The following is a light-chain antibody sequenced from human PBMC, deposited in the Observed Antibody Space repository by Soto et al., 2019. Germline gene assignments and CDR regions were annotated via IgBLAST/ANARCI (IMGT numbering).Light chain of an antibody. CDR2: KAS. CDR3: QQYKSHSGYT. V-gene: IGKV1-5*03. J-gene: IGKJ2*01. CDR1: QSISSW. Sequence: DIQMTQSPSTLSASVGDRVTITCRASQSISSWLAWYQQRPGKAPKLLIYKASTLESGVPSRFSGRGSGTEFNLTISSLHPDDFAIYYCQQYKSHSGYTFGQGTKLEI.